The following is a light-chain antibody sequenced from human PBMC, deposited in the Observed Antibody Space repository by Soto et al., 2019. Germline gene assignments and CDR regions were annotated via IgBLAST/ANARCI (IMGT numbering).Light chain of an antibody. Sequence: EIVLTQSPGTLSLSPGERATLSCRASQRDTSSYSAWYQQKPGQAPRVIIYSTSTRATGVPDRFSGSGSGTYLTLTVSRLEPEDFAVYYCQQYGGSWTFGQGTKVEIK. J-gene: IGKJ1*01. V-gene: IGKV3-20*01. CDR2: STS. CDR3: QQYGGSWT. CDR1: QRDTSSY.